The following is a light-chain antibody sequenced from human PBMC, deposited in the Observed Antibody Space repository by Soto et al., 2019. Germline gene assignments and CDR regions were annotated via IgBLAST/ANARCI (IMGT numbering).Light chain of an antibody. CDR2: DVS. V-gene: IGLV2-14*01. Sequence: QPVLTQPASVSGSPGQSITISCTGTSSDVGAYSYVSWYQQHPGKAPKLIIYDVSDRPSGISNRFSGSKSDNTASLTISGLQAEDEAEYYCSSYTSSRTYVFGTGTKLTVL. CDR1: SSDVGAYSY. CDR3: SSYTSSRTYV. J-gene: IGLJ1*01.